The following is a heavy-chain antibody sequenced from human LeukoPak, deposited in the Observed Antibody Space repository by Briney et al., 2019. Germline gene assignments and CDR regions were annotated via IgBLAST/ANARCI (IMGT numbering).Heavy chain of an antibody. J-gene: IGHJ3*02. D-gene: IGHD3-22*01. V-gene: IGHV4-59*02. CDR3: ARETPNDSSGYYYAFDI. CDR1: GGSVSDYY. CDR2: IYYSGST. Sequence: SETLSLTCTISGGSVSDYYWSWIRQPPGKGLEWIGYIYYSGSTNYNPSLKSRVTISVDTSKNQFSLKLSSVTAADTAVYYCARETPNDSSGYYYAFDIWGQGTMVTVSS.